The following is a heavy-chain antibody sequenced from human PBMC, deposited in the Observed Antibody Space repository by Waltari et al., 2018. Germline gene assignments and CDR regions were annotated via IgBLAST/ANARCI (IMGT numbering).Heavy chain of an antibody. D-gene: IGHD3-10*01. CDR1: GDSVSSNSAA. CDR2: TYYRSKWYN. V-gene: IGHV6-1*01. CDR3: ARGLLWFGETHYYYYGMDV. J-gene: IGHJ6*02. Sequence: QVQLQQSGPGLVKPSQTLSLTCAISGDSVSSNSAAWNWIRQSPSRGLEWLGRTYYRSKWYNDYAGSVKSRITINPDTSKNQFSLQLNSVTPEDTAVYYCARGLLWFGETHYYYYGMDVWGQGTTVTVSS.